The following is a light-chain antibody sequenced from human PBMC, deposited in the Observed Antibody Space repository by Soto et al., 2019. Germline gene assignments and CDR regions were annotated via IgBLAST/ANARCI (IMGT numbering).Light chain of an antibody. Sequence: DIPMTQSPSSLSASVGDRVTITCRASQTISNFLNWYQQKPGKAPKLLIYAASSLQSGVPSRFSGSGSGTDFTLSISSLQPEDFATYYCQQTYSTKFTFGPGTKVDIK. V-gene: IGKV1-39*01. CDR2: AAS. J-gene: IGKJ3*01. CDR3: QQTYSTKFT. CDR1: QTISNF.